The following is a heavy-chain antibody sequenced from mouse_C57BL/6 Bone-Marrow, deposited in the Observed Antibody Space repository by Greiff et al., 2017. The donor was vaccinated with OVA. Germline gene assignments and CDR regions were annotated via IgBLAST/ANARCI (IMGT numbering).Heavy chain of an antibody. J-gene: IGHJ3*01. Sequence: VQLLQSGTVLARPGASVTMSCKTSGYTFTSYWMHWVKQRPGQGLEWIGAIYPGNSDTSYNQKFKGQAKLTAVTSASTAYLELSSLTNEDSAVYYCTDSWFAYWGQGTLVTVSA. CDR3: TDSWFAY. V-gene: IGHV1-5*01. CDR1: GYTFTSYW. CDR2: IYPGNSDT.